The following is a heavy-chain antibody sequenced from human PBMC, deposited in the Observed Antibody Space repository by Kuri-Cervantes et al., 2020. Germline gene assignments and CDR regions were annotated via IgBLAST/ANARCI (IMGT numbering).Heavy chain of an antibody. D-gene: IGHD3-3*01. Sequence: GGSLRLSCAASGFTFSSYGMHWVRQAQGKGREWVGCIRSKAYGGTTEYAASVKGRFTISRDDSKSIAYLQRNSLKTEDTAVYYCTRTPLTTYNWFDPWGQGTLVTVSS. CDR2: IRSKAYGGTT. CDR3: TRTPLTTYNWFDP. J-gene: IGHJ5*02. CDR1: GFTFSSYG. V-gene: IGHV3-49*04.